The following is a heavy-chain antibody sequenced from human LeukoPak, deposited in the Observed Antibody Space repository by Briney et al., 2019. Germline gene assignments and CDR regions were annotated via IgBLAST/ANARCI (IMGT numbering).Heavy chain of an antibody. V-gene: IGHV3-30*02. Sequence: PGGSLRLSCAASGFTFSGCGMHWVRQAPGKGLEWVAFIWYDGRDKYYADSVKGRFTISRDNSKNTLYLRMNSLRAEDTAMYYCAKDPYSYGSYFDYWGQGTLVTVSS. J-gene: IGHJ4*02. CDR3: AKDPYSYGSYFDY. CDR2: IWYDGRDK. D-gene: IGHD5-18*01. CDR1: GFTFSGCG.